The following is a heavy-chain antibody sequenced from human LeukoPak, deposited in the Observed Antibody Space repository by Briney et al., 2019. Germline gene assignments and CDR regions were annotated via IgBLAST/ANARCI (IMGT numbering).Heavy chain of an antibody. V-gene: IGHV4-39*07. J-gene: IGHJ4*02. CDR3: ARVLLSLDVRFLEWLPLLFDY. CDR1: GGSISSSSYY. D-gene: IGHD3-3*01. CDR2: IYYSGST. Sequence: PSETLSLTCTVSGGSISSSSYYWGWIRQPPGKGLEWIGSIYYSGSTYYNPSLKSRVTISVDTSKNQFSLKLSSVTAADTAFYYCARVLLSLDVRFLEWLPLLFDYWGQGTLVTVSS.